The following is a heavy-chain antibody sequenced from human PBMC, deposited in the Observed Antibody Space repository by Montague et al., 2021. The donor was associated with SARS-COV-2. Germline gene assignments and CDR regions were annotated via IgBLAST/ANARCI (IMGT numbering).Heavy chain of an antibody. CDR3: AKYGKSVVVANAWGYYDY. J-gene: IGHJ4*02. V-gene: IGHV4-59*01. D-gene: IGHD2-15*01. Sequence: SETLSLTCTVSGGSISGSYWSWIRRPPGKGLEWIGYIHYTGGTSYNPSLKSRVTISVETSRNHFSLNLNSVTAADTAVYYCAKYGKSVVVANAWGYYDYWGQGMLVTVSS. CDR1: GGSISGSY. CDR2: IHYTGGT.